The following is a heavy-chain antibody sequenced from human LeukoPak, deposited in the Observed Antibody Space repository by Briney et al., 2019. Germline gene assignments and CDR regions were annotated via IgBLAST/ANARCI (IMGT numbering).Heavy chain of an antibody. D-gene: IGHD2-21*01. CDR2: IYYSGST. V-gene: IGHV4-59*08. CDR3: ARQVARIAAFDI. J-gene: IGHJ3*02. Sequence: PSETLSLTCTVSGGSISSYYWSWIRQPPGKGLEWIGYIYYSGSTNYNPSLKSRVTISVDTSKNQFSLKLSSVTAADTAVYYCARQVARIAAFDIWGQGTMVTVSS. CDR1: GGSISSYY.